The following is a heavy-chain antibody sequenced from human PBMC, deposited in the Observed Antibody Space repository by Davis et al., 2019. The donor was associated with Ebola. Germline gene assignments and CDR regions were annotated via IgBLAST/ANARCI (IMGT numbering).Heavy chain of an antibody. V-gene: IGHV3-13*01. J-gene: IGHJ4*02. CDR1: GFTFSSYD. CDR3: ARAHFGRSSFDY. D-gene: IGHD6-6*01. CDR2: IGTAGDT. Sequence: PAGSLRLSCAASGFTFSSYDMHWVRYATGKGLEWVSAIGTAGDTYYPGSVKGRFTISRENAKNSLYLQMNSLRAGDTAVYYCARAHFGRSSFDYWGQGTLVTVSS.